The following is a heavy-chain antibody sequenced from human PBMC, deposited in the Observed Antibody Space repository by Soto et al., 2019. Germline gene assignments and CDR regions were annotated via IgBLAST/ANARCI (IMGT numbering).Heavy chain of an antibody. V-gene: IGHV1-58*02. J-gene: IGHJ2*01. CDR3: AAEAAAGTTVTLPYWYFDL. Sequence: GASVKVSCKASGFTFTSSAMQWVRQARGQRLEWIGWIVVGSGNTNYAQKFQERVTITRDMSTSTAYMELSSLRSEDTAVYYCAAEAAAGTTVTLPYWYFDLWGRGTLVTSPQ. D-gene: IGHD6-13*01. CDR2: IVVGSGNT. CDR1: GFTFTSSA.